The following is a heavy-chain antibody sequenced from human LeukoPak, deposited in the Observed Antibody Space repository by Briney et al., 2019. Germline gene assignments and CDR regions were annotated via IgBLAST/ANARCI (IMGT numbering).Heavy chain of an antibody. CDR2: IYHSGST. J-gene: IGHJ4*02. Sequence: SETLSLTCTVSGGSISSGGYYWSWIRQPPGKGLEWIGYIYHSGSTYYNPSLKSRVTISVDRSKNQFSLKLSSVTAADTAVYYCARVEQYDILTGYPDYWGQGTLVTVSS. CDR1: GGSISSGGYY. D-gene: IGHD3-9*01. V-gene: IGHV4-30-2*01. CDR3: ARVEQYDILTGYPDY.